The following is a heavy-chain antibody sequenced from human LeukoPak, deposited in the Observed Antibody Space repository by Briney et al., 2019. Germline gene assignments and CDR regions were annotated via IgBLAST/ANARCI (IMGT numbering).Heavy chain of an antibody. CDR1: GGTFSSYA. CDR3: ARDELYDSSGYLPHY. J-gene: IGHJ4*02. D-gene: IGHD3-22*01. Sequence: ASVKVSCKASGGTFSSYAISWVRQAPGQGLEWMGRIIPILGIANYAQKFRGRVTITADKSTSTAYMELSSLRSEDTAVYYCARDELYDSSGYLPHYWGQGTLVTVSS. CDR2: IIPILGIA. V-gene: IGHV1-69*04.